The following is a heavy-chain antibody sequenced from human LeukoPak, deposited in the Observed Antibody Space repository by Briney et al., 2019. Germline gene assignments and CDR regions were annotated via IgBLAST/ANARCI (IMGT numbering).Heavy chain of an antibody. V-gene: IGHV4-61*02. Sequence: PSETLSLTCTVSGGSISSGSYYWSWIRQPAGKGLEWIGRIYTSGSTNYNPSLKSRVTISVDTSKNQFSLRLSSVTAADTAVYYCARGLDSYYYYMDVWGKGTTVTVSS. D-gene: IGHD2-2*03. CDR2: IYTSGST. J-gene: IGHJ6*03. CDR3: ARGLDSYYYYMDV. CDR1: GGSISSGSYY.